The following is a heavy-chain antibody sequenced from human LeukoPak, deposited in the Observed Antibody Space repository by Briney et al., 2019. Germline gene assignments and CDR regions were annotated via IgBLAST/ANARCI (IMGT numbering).Heavy chain of an antibody. CDR3: ARDFNGDYGLTYYHYYMDV. D-gene: IGHD4-17*01. CDR1: GGSFSGYY. J-gene: IGHJ6*03. CDR2: INHSGST. Sequence: SETLSLTCAVYGGSFSGYYWSWLRQPPGKGLEWIGEINHSGSTNYNPSLKSRVTISVDTSKNQFSLKLSSVTAADTAVYYCARDFNGDYGLTYYHYYMDVWGKGTTVTVSS. V-gene: IGHV4-34*01.